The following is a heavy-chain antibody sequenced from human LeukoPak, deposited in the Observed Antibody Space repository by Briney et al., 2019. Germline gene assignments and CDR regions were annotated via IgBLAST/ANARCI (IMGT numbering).Heavy chain of an antibody. J-gene: IGHJ5*02. CDR2: INPNGGGT. V-gene: IGHV1-2*06. Sequence: GASVKVSCKASGYTFTGYYMHWVRQAPGQGLEWMGRINPNGGGTNYAQKFQGRVTMTRDTSISTAYMELSRLRSDDTAVYYCARDSSDYDYVWGSYLPNDPWGQGTLVTVSS. CDR1: GYTFTGYY. D-gene: IGHD3-16*02. CDR3: ARDSSDYDYVWGSYLPNDP.